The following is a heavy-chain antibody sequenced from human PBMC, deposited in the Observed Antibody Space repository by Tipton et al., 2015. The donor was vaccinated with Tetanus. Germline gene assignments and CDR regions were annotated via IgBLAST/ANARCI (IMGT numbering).Heavy chain of an antibody. V-gene: IGHV3-30*04. J-gene: IGHJ4*02. CDR2: ITYDGKTK. CDR3: AREDGGPTLDYFDS. D-gene: IGHD3-16*01. Sequence: SLRLSCAASGFTFSRYAMHWVRQAPGKGLEWVAGITYDGKTKYYADSVKGRFTLSRDNSENTLYLQMSSLKVEDTAVYYCAREDGGPTLDYFDSWGQGTLVTVSS. CDR1: GFTFSRYA.